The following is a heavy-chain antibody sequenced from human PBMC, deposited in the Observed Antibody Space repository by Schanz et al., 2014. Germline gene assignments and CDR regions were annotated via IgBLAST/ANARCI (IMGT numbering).Heavy chain of an antibody. Sequence: VHLLESGGGLVEPGGSLRLSCAASGFTFSSYAMSWVRQARGKGLEWVSAMNESHSTIYYADSVRGRFTISRDNAENTLFLQMNSLRAEDTAVYYCAKGRFGELSAFDIWGQGTMVTVSS. CDR1: GFTFSSYA. D-gene: IGHD3-10*01. CDR2: MNESHSTI. V-gene: IGHV3-23*01. J-gene: IGHJ3*02. CDR3: AKGRFGELSAFDI.